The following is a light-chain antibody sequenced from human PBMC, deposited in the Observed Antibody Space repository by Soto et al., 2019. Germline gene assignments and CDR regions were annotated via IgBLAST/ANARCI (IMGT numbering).Light chain of an antibody. CDR1: QSVSDN. CDR2: GAS. V-gene: IGKV3-15*01. CDR3: QQSNKWPYT. Sequence: EVVMTQSPATLSVSPGERVTLSCRASQSVSDNLAWYQQKPGQAPRPLIYGASTRATTIPARFSGSGSGTEFTLTISSLQSEDFAVYYCQQSNKWPYTFGQGTKVDI. J-gene: IGKJ2*01.